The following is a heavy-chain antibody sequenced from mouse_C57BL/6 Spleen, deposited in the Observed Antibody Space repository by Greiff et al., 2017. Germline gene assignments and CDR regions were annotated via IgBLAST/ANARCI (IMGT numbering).Heavy chain of an antibody. CDR1: GYTFTSYW. J-gene: IGHJ3*01. Sequence: VQLQQPGAELVMPGASVKLSCKASGYTFTSYWMHWVKQRPGQGLEWIGEIDPSDSYTNYNQKFKGKSTLTVDKSSSTAYMQLSSLTSGDSAVYYCARGENGYYGSSVFAYWGQGTLVTVSA. CDR2: IDPSDSYT. D-gene: IGHD1-1*01. CDR3: ARGENGYYGSSVFAY. V-gene: IGHV1-69*01.